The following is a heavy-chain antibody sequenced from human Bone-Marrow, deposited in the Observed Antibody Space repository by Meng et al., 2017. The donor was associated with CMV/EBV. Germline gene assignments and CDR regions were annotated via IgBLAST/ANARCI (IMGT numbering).Heavy chain of an antibody. CDR2: ISGSGGST. D-gene: IGHD6-13*01. CDR1: GFPFGDYA. J-gene: IGHJ5*02. Sequence: GESLKISCTTSGFPFGDYAMSWVRQAPGKGLEWVSAISGSGGSTYYADSVKGRFTISRDNSKNTLYLQMNSLRAEDTAVYYCAKDAAGPAMVAAAGTGWFDPWGQGTLVTVSS. CDR3: AKDAAGPAMVAAAGTGWFDP. V-gene: IGHV3-23*01.